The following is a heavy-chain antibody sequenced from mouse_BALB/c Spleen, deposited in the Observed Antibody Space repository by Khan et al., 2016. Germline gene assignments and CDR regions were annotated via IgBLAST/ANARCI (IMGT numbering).Heavy chain of an antibody. J-gene: IGHJ1*01. CDR3: ARDLNWYFDV. V-gene: IGHV5-4*02. CDR2: ISDGGSYP. Sequence: EVELVESGGGLVKPGGSLKLSCAASGFTFSDYYMYWVRQTPEKRLEWVATISDGGSYPYYPDSVKGRFTISRDNAKNTLYLQMSSLKSEDTAMYYCARDLNWYFDVWGAGTTVTVSS. CDR1: GFTFSDYY.